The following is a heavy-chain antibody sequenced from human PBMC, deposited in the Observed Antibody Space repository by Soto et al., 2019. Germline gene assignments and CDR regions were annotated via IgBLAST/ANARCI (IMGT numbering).Heavy chain of an antibody. CDR1: GFTFSSYA. D-gene: IGHD3-16*02. CDR2: ISGSGGST. J-gene: IGHJ3*02. CDR3: APDPIYDYIWGSYRYTAPDAFDI. Sequence: GGSLRLSCAASGFTFSSYAMSWVRQAPGKGLEWVSAISGSGGSTYYADSVKGRFTISRDNSKNTLCLQMNSLRAEDTAVYYCAPDPIYDYIWGSYRYTAPDAFDIWGQGTMVTVSS. V-gene: IGHV3-23*01.